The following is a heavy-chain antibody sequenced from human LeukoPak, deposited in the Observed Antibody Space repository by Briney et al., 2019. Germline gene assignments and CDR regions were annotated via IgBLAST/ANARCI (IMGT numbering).Heavy chain of an antibody. J-gene: IGHJ3*02. CDR1: RFTVSSNY. CDR3: ARAGGDGYNYDAFDI. Sequence: QPGGSLRLSCAASRFTVSSNYMSWVRQAPGKGLEWVSVIYSGGSTYYADSVKGRFTISRDNSKNTLYLQMNSLRAEDTAVYYCARAGGDGYNYDAFDIWGQGTMVTVSS. CDR2: IYSGGST. D-gene: IGHD5-24*01. V-gene: IGHV3-53*01.